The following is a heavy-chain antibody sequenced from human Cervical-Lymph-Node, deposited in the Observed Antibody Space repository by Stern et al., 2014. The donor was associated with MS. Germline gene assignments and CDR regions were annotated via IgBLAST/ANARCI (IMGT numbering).Heavy chain of an antibody. CDR1: GFTFSSYA. D-gene: IGHD6-13*01. V-gene: IGHV3-23*04. CDR3: AKAGAAAGYFDY. Sequence: EVQLEESGGGLVQPGGSLRLSCAASGFTFSSYAMSWVRQAPGKGLEWVSTISGDGVRPFYADFVRGRFTISRDNSKNTLYLQVNNLRAEDTAVYFCAKAGAAAGYFDYWGQGTLVTVSS. CDR2: ISGDGVRP. J-gene: IGHJ4*02.